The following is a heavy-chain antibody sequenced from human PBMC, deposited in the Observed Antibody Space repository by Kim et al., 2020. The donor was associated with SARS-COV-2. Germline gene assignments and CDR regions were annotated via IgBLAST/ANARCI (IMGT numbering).Heavy chain of an antibody. D-gene: IGHD1-1*01. V-gene: IGHV3-23*01. CDR1: GFTFGTYG. Sequence: GGSLRLSCVASGFTFGTYGMFWVRQAPGKGLEWVSAIGAGGTDTYYAASVKGRFTLSRDNSRNTVYLQLNSLISEDSAMYYCARELLPVPGNNYLDPWG. J-gene: IGHJ5*02. CDR2: IGAGGTDT. CDR3: ARELLPVPGNNYLDP.